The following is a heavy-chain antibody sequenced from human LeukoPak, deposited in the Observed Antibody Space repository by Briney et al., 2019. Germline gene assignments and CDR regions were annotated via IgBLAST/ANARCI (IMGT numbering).Heavy chain of an antibody. V-gene: IGHV1-69*06. D-gene: IGHD2-2*01. CDR1: GGTFSSYA. Sequence: SVKVSCKASGGTFSSYAISWVRQAPGQGLEWMGGIIPIFGTANYAQKFQGRVTVTADKSTSTAYMELSSLRSEDTAVYYCARRVYLVPAAMRLFFDYWGQGTLVTVSS. CDR2: IIPIFGTA. CDR3: ARRVYLVPAAMRLFFDY. J-gene: IGHJ4*02.